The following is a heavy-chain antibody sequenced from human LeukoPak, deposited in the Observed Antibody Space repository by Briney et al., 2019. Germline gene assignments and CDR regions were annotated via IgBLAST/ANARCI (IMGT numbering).Heavy chain of an antibody. V-gene: IGHV4-59*04. CDR2: IYYTGST. J-gene: IGHJ4*02. CDR3: VKSGGYGLIDY. CDR1: GASISSSY. D-gene: IGHD1-26*01. Sequence: TPSETLSLTCTVSGASISSSYWSWIRQPPGKGLEWIGNIYYTGSTYYNASLQSRVTISIDTSKNQFSLRLNSVTAADTAMYYCVKSGGYGLIDYWGQGTLVTVSS.